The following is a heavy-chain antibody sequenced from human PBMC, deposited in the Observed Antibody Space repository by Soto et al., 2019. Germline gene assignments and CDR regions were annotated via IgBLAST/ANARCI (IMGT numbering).Heavy chain of an antibody. CDR1: GFTFSGSA. D-gene: IGHD1-7*01. CDR2: IRSKANSYAT. V-gene: IGHV3-73*01. Sequence: SGGSLRLSCAASGFTFSGSAMHWVRQASGKGLEWVGRIRSKANSYATAYAASVKGRFTISRDDSKNTAYLQMNSLKTEDTAVYYCSGNYNYYYYGMDVWGQGTTVTVSS. J-gene: IGHJ6*02. CDR3: SGNYNYYYYGMDV.